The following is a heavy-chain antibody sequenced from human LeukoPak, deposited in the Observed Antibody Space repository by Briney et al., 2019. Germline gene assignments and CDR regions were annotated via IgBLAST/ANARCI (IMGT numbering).Heavy chain of an antibody. V-gene: IGHV3-9*01. CDR2: FSWNSGSI. CDR1: GFTFDDYA. Sequence: GGSLRLSCAASGFTFDDYAMHWVGKAPGKGLEWFSGFSWNSGSIGYADSVKGRFTISRDNAKNSLYLQMNSLRAEDTALYYCAKDITYDYSGPFDPWGQGTLVTVSS. CDR3: AKDITYDYSGPFDP. J-gene: IGHJ5*02. D-gene: IGHD4-11*01.